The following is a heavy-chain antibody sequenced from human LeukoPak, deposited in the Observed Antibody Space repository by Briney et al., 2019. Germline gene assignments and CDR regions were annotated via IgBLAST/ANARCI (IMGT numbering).Heavy chain of an antibody. CDR1: GFTFSSYE. CDR2: ISSSGSNI. Sequence: GGSLRLSCAASGFTFSSYEMNWVRQAPGKGLEWVSYISSSGSNIYYADSLKGRFTISRDNAKNLLYLQMNSLRAEDTALYYCARDFPNQYCDVRVEGAFDIWGQGTMVTVSS. CDR3: ARDFPNQYCDVRVEGAFDI. V-gene: IGHV3-48*03. J-gene: IGHJ3*02. D-gene: IGHD4-17*01.